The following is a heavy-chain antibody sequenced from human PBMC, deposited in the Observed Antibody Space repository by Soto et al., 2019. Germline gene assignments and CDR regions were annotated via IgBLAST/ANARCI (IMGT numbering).Heavy chain of an antibody. V-gene: IGHV1-24*01. CDR3: ATSRTPVLRYFDWLFWAYFDY. J-gene: IGHJ4*02. CDR1: GYTLTELS. CDR2: FDPEDGET. D-gene: IGHD3-9*01. Sequence: GASVKVSCKVSGYTLTELSMHWVRQAPGKGLEWMGGFDPEDGETIYAQKFQGRVTMTEDTSTDTAYMELSSLRSEDTAVYYCATSRTPVLRYFDWLFWAYFDYWGQGTLVTVSS.